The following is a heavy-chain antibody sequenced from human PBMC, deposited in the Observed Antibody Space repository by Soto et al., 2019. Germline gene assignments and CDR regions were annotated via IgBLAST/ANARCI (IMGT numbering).Heavy chain of an antibody. J-gene: IGHJ4*02. CDR2: ISPIFGAA. V-gene: IGHV1-69*19. CDR3: ARDVQVHTRAFVY. CDR1: GGTFITYA. Sequence: QVQLVQSGAEMKKPGSSVTVSCQSSGGTFITYAMNWVRQAPGQGPEWMGDISPIFGAANYAPKFKGRVTITADESTGTSYMQFSSLASEDTALYFCARDVQVHTRAFVYWGQGTLVTVSS. D-gene: IGHD3-10*01.